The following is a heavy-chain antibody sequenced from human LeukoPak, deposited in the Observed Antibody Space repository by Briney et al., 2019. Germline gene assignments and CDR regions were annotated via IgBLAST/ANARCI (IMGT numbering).Heavy chain of an antibody. D-gene: IGHD6-19*01. J-gene: IGHJ4*02. CDR3: GREESGWYWDY. V-gene: IGHV1-2*06. CDR1: GYNFAGYY. Sequence: ASVKVSCKASGYNFAGYYIHWVRQAPGQGLEWMGRINPRDGETNFAQKFQGRVTMTRDTSISTAYMELSGLRSDDTAVYYCGREESGWYWDYWGQGTLVTVSS. CDR2: INPRDGET.